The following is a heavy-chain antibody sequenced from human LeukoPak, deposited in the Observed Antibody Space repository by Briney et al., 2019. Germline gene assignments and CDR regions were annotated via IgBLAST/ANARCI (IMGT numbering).Heavy chain of an antibody. Sequence: PGRSLRLSCAASGFTFSSYAMSWVRQAPGKGLEWVSAISGSGGSTYYADSVKGRFTISRDNSKNTLYLQMNSLRAEDTAVYYCAKSPHSGYDYGSDYWGQGTLVTVSS. CDR3: AKSPHSGYDYGSDY. D-gene: IGHD5-12*01. V-gene: IGHV3-23*01. CDR1: GFTFSSYA. CDR2: ISGSGGST. J-gene: IGHJ4*02.